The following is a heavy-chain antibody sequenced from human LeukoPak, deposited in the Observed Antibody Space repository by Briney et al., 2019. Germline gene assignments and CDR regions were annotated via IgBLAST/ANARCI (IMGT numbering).Heavy chain of an antibody. Sequence: ASVKVSCRASGYTFTSYDINWVRQATGQGLEWMGWRNLNSGNTGYAQKFQGRVTITRNTSIRTAHMELSSLRSEDTAVYYCARTLRPYWYSGSHDAFDIWGQGTMVTVSS. CDR3: ARTLRPYWYSGSHDAFDI. CDR1: GYTFTSYD. J-gene: IGHJ3*02. V-gene: IGHV1-8*03. CDR2: RNLNSGNT. D-gene: IGHD1-26*01.